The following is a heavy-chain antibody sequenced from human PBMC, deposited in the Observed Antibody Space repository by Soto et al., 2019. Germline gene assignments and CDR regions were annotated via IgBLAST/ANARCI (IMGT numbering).Heavy chain of an antibody. D-gene: IGHD2-8*01. CDR1: GGSISSGGYY. CDR3: ARDRVRDGPRHYYYGMDV. CDR2: IYYSGST. Sequence: SETLSLTCTVSGGSISSGGYYWSWIRQHPGKGLEWIGYIYYSGSTYYNPSLKSRVTISVDTSKNQFSLKLSSVTAADTAVYYCARDRVRDGPRHYYYGMDVWGQGTTVTVSS. J-gene: IGHJ6*02. V-gene: IGHV4-31*02.